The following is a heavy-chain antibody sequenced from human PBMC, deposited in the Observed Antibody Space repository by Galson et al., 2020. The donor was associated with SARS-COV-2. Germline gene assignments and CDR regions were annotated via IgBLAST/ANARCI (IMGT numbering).Heavy chain of an antibody. CDR1: GGSISSGSYY. D-gene: IGHD3-9*01. CDR3: ASGPYYDILTGYPDYYYYGMDV. J-gene: IGHJ6*02. V-gene: IGHV4-61*02. CDR2: IYTSGST. Sequence: SETLSLTCTVSGGSISSGSYYWSWIRQPAGQGLEWIGRIYTSGSTNSNPSLKSRVTISVDTSKNQFSLKLSSVTAADTAVYYCASGPYYDILTGYPDYYYYGMDVWGQGTTVTVSS.